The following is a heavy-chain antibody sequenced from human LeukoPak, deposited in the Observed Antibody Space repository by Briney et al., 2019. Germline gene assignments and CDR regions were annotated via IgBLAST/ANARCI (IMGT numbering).Heavy chain of an antibody. Sequence: SVKVSCKASGGTFSSYAISWVRQAPGQGLEWMGGIIPIFGTANYAQKFQGRVTITADESTSTAYMELSSLRSEDTAVYYCARGLGSSWYSSYYFDYWGQGTLVTVSS. CDR1: GGTFSSYA. CDR2: IIPIFGTA. CDR3: ARGLGSSWYSSYYFDY. V-gene: IGHV1-69*01. D-gene: IGHD6-13*01. J-gene: IGHJ4*02.